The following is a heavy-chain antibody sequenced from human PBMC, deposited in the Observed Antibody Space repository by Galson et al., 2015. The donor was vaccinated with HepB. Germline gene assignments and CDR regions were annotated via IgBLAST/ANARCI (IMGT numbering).Heavy chain of an antibody. CDR3: ARDMGGQQLYAFDI. J-gene: IGHJ3*02. V-gene: IGHV6-1*01. D-gene: IGHD6-13*01. CDR2: TYYRSKWYN. Sequence: CAISGDSVSSHSAAWNWIRQSPSRGLEWLGRTYYRSKWYNDYAVSVKSRITINPDTSKNQFSLQLNSVTPEDTAVYYCARDMGGQQLYAFDIWGQGTMVTVSS. CDR1: GDSVSSHSAA.